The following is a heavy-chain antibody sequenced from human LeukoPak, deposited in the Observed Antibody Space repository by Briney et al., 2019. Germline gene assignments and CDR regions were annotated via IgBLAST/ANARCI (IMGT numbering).Heavy chain of an antibody. V-gene: IGHV1-2*02. CDR1: GYTFTGYY. Sequence: ASVKVSCKASGYTFTGYYMHWVRHAPGQWLEWIGLINPNNGGTNYAQNFQGRVTMTSDTSISSAYMELSRLRSDDTAVYYCARSMDIVVAPAADSSGFDYWGQGTLVTVSS. D-gene: IGHD2-2*03. CDR3: ARSMDIVVAPAADSSGFDY. J-gene: IGHJ4*02. CDR2: INPNNGGT.